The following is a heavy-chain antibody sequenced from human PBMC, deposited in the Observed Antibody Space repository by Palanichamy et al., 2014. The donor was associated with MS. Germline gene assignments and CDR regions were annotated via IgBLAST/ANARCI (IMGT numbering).Heavy chain of an antibody. Sequence: EVQLLESGGGLVQPGGSLRLSCAASGFTFSSHAMSWVRQAPGKGLEWVSAISGGGGSTYYADSVKGRFTISRDNSKNTLYLQMNSLRAEDTAVYYCAKSPDGGIRAYDYWGQGTLVTVSS. CDR2: ISGGGGST. CDR1: GFTFSSHA. CDR3: AKSPDGGIRAYDY. J-gene: IGHJ4*02. D-gene: IGHD6-13*01. V-gene: IGHV3-23*01.